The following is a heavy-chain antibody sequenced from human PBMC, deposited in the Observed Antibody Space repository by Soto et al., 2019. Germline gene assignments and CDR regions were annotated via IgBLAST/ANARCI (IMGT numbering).Heavy chain of an antibody. J-gene: IGHJ6*03. CDR3: ARGGEPRHDDYIWGSYRNYYYMDV. Sequence: QVQLQQWGAGLLKPSETLSLTCAVYGGSFSGYYWSWIRQPPGKGLEWIGEINHSGSTNYNPSLKSRVTFSVDTSKNQFSLKLRSVTAADTAVYYCARGGEPRHDDYIWGSYRNYYYMDVWGKGTTVTVSS. CDR1: GGSFSGYY. V-gene: IGHV4-34*01. D-gene: IGHD3-16*02. CDR2: INHSGST.